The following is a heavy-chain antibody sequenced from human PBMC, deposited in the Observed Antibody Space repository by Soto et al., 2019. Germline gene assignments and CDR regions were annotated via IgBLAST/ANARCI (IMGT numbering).Heavy chain of an antibody. D-gene: IGHD5-18*01. V-gene: IGHV3-9*01. CDR1: GFTFDIYA. CDR3: AKELGGYSYGYELDH. Sequence: VQLVDSGGGLVQPGRSLRLSCAASGFTFDIYAMHWVRQAPGKGLEWVSSISWNSGTRGYADSVKGRFTISRDNAKNSLYLQMDSLRTEDTAFYYCAKELGGYSYGYELDHWGQGTLVAVSS. J-gene: IGHJ4*02. CDR2: ISWNSGTR.